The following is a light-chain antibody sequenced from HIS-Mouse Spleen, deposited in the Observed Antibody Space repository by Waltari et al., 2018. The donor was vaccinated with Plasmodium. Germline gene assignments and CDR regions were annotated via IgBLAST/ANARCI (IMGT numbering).Light chain of an antibody. CDR1: QSVSSN. CDR3: QQYNNWSFT. J-gene: IGKJ3*01. V-gene: IGKV3-15*01. Sequence: EIVMMQTPATLPVSPGERATFSCRASQSVSSNLAWYQQKPGQAPRLLIYGASTRATGIPARFSGSGSGTEFTLTISSLQSEDFAVYYCQQYNNWSFTFGPGTKVDIK. CDR2: GAS.